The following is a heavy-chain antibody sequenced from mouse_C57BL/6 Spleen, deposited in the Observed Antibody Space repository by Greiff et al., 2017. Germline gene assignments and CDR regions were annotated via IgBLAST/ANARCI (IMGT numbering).Heavy chain of an antibody. CDR2: IDPETGGT. CDR3: TKSLDNYGKLFDY. D-gene: IGHD1-2*01. V-gene: IGHV1-15*01. J-gene: IGHJ2*01. CDR1: GYTFTDYE. Sequence: QVQLQQSGAELVRPGASVTLSCKASGYTFTDYEMHWVKQTPVHGLEWIGAIDPETGGTAYNQKFKGKAILTADKSSSTAYMELRSLTSEDSAVYYCTKSLDNYGKLFDYWGQGTTLTVSS.